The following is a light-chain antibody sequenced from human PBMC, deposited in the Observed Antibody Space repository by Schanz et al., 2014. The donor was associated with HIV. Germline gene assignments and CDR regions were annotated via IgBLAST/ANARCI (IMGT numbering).Light chain of an antibody. Sequence: QSALTQPRSVSGSPGQSVAISCTGTSSDVGGYNYVSWYQQHPGKAPKLMIYDVSKRPSGVPDRFSGSKSDNTASLTISGLQAEDEADYYCCSYAGSTTFYVFATGTKLTVL. J-gene: IGLJ1*01. CDR3: CSYAGSTTFYV. V-gene: IGLV2-11*01. CDR2: DVS. CDR1: SSDVGGYNY.